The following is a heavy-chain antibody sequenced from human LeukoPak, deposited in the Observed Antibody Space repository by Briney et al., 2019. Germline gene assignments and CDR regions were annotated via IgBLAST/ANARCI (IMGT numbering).Heavy chain of an antibody. Sequence: TGGSLRLSCAASGFTFSSYSMNWVRQAPGKGLEWVSVIYSGGSTYYADSVKGRFTISRDNSKNTLYLQMNSLRAEDTAVYYCARGLVHDSIPPRLVAFDIWGQGTMVTVSS. CDR1: GFTFSSYS. CDR2: IYSGGST. V-gene: IGHV3-53*01. CDR3: ARGLVHDSIPPRLVAFDI. D-gene: IGHD3-22*01. J-gene: IGHJ3*02.